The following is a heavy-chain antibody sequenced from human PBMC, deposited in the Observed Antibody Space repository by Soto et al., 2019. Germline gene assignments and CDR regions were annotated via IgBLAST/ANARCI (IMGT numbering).Heavy chain of an antibody. CDR2: ISGTGRTI. J-gene: IGHJ5*02. D-gene: IGHD5-12*01. CDR1: GFSFGDYY. V-gene: IGHV3-11*01. CDR3: ARAPSAHDSFDL. Sequence: QVQLVESGGGLVKPGGSLRLSCAASGFSFGDYYMSWIRQAPGRGLEWISYISGTGRTIDYANSVKCRFTISRDNADKSLYLQMNSLGAEDTAIYYCARAPSAHDSFDLWGQGTLVTVSS.